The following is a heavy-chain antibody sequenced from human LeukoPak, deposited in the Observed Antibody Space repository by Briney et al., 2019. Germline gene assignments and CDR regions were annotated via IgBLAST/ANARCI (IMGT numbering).Heavy chain of an antibody. Sequence: GGPLRLSCAASGFTFSSFNMTWVRQAPGKGLAWVSYISSSSITIYYADSVKGQFTISRDSAKNSLYLQMNSLRAEDTAVYYCARVDMVRGNYYFMDVWGTGTTVTVSS. CDR3: ARVDMVRGNYYFMDV. J-gene: IGHJ6*03. CDR2: ISSSSITI. CDR1: GFTFSSFN. D-gene: IGHD3-10*01. V-gene: IGHV3-48*01.